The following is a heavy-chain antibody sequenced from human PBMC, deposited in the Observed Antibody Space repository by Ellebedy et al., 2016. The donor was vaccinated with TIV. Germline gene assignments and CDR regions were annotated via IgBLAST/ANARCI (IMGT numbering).Heavy chain of an antibody. D-gene: IGHD3-9*01. CDR1: GFTFSSYS. CDR2: IRERGGGP. J-gene: IGHJ5*02. Sequence: GGSLRLXXAASGFTFSSYSMNWVRQAPGKGLEWVAGIRERGGGPYYADSVKGRFTISRDNSKSTLYLQINSLRAEDTAVYYCGKGLRFFDWPCDPWGQGTLVTVSS. CDR3: GKGLRFFDWPCDP. V-gene: IGHV3-23*01.